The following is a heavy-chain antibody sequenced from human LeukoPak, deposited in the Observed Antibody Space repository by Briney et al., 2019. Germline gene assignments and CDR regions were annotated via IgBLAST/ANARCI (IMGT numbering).Heavy chain of an antibody. J-gene: IGHJ1*01. CDR3: ATMVRGVITPPEYFQH. CDR2: ISGSGGST. V-gene: IGHV3-23*01. Sequence: GGSLRLSCAAPGFTFSSYAMSWVRQAPGKGLEWVSAISGSGGSTYYADPVKGRFTISRDNSKNTLYLQMNSLRAEDTAVYYCATMVRGVITPPEYFQHWGQGTLVTVSS. D-gene: IGHD3-10*01. CDR1: GFTFSSYA.